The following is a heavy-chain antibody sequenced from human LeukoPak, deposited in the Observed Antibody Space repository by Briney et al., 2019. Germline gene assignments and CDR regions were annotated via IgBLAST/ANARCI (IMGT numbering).Heavy chain of an antibody. CDR2: ISAYNGNT. CDR3: ARDDPPYNWNYY. Sequence: ASVKVSCKASGYTFTSYGISWVQQAPGQGLEWMGWISAYNGNTNYAQKLQGRVTMTTDTSTSTAYMELRSLRSDDTAVYYCARDDPPYNWNYYWGQGTLVTVSS. D-gene: IGHD1-7*01. V-gene: IGHV1-18*01. J-gene: IGHJ4*02. CDR1: GYTFTSYG.